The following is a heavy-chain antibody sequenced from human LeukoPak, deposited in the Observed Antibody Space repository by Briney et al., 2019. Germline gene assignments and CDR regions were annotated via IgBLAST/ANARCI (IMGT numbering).Heavy chain of an antibody. CDR3: AKRIQSAMATGY. J-gene: IGHJ4*02. Sequence: QSGGSLRLSCAASGFTFSSYAMSWVRQAPGKGLEWVSDINGSGGSTYYADSVKGRFTISRDNSKNTLYLQMNSLRAEDTAVYYCAKRIQSAMATGYWGQGTPVTVSS. V-gene: IGHV3-23*01. CDR2: INGSGGST. D-gene: IGHD5-18*01. CDR1: GFTFSSYA.